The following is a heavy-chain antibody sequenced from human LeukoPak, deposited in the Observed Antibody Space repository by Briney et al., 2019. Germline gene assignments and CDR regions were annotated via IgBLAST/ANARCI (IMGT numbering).Heavy chain of an antibody. J-gene: IGHJ4*02. V-gene: IGHV3-30*18. CDR1: GFIFSTFG. Sequence: PGGSLRLSCVASGFIFSTFGMHWVRQAPGKGLEWVAFISHDGNDKYYADSVKGRFAISRDNSKNTLYLQMNSLRAEDTAVYYCAKDRTSWYYFDYWGQGTLVTVSS. CDR3: AKDRTSWYYFDY. CDR2: ISHDGNDK.